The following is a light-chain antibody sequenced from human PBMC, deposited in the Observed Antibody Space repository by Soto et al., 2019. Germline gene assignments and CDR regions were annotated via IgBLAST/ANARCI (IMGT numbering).Light chain of an antibody. CDR1: FSDVGGYDY. CDR2: EVT. V-gene: IGLV2-14*01. J-gene: IGLJ1*01. Sequence: QSVLTQPASVSGSPGQSIAISCTGTFSDVGGYDYVSWYQQHPDKAPKLMIYEVTKRPSGVSNRFSGSKSGNTASLTISGLQPEDEADYYCSSHTRGSTRVFGSGAKVPV. CDR3: SSHTRGSTRV.